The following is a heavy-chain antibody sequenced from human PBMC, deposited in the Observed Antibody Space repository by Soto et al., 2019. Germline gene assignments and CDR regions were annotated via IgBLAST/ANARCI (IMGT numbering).Heavy chain of an antibody. CDR2: IIPIFGTA. Sequence: SVKVSCKASGGTFSSYAISWVRQAPGQGLEWMGGIIPIFGTANYAQKFQGRVTITADESTSTAYMELSSLRSEDTAVYYCARGATYYYDSSGYYGGDYYYGMDVWGQGTTVTVSS. V-gene: IGHV1-69*13. D-gene: IGHD3-22*01. J-gene: IGHJ6*02. CDR3: ARGATYYYDSSGYYGGDYYYGMDV. CDR1: GGTFSSYA.